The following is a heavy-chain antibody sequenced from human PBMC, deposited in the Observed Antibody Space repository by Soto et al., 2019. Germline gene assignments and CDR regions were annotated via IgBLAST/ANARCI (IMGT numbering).Heavy chain of an antibody. V-gene: IGHV3-30-3*01. D-gene: IGHD6-13*01. CDR2: ISYDGSNK. CDR3: ARGESIAAAGYYYYYGMDV. J-gene: IGHJ6*02. Sequence: GGSLRLSCAASGFTFSSYAMHWVRQAPGKGLEWVAVISYDGSNKYYADSVKGRFTISRDNSKNTLYLQMNSLRAEDTAVYYCARGESIAAAGYYYYYGMDVWGQGTTVTVSS. CDR1: GFTFSSYA.